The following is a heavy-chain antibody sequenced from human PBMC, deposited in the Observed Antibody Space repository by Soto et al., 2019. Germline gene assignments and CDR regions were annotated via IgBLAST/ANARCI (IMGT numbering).Heavy chain of an antibody. V-gene: IGHV4-31*03. CDR1: GGSISSGGYY. CDR3: ARDGGYSGYRRSPPQTFEP. Sequence: SETLSLPCTVSGGSISSGGYYWSWIRQHPGKGLEWIGYIYYSGSTYYNPSLKSRVTISVDTSKNQFSLKLSSVTAADTAVYYCARDGGYSGYRRSPPQTFEPWGQGTLVTLSS. CDR2: IYYSGST. D-gene: IGHD5-12*01. J-gene: IGHJ5*02.